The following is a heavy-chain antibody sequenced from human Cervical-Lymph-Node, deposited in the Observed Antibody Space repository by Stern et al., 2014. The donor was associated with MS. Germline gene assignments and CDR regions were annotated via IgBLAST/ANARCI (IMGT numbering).Heavy chain of an antibody. D-gene: IGHD6-6*01. CDR3: VKDHSSSSTQSLDYYYYGMDV. CDR2: ISSNGGST. CDR1: GFTFSSYA. J-gene: IGHJ6*02. V-gene: IGHV3-64D*06. Sequence: EVQLVESGGGLVQPGGSLSLSCSASGFTFSSYAMHWVRQAPGKGLEYVSAISSNGGSTYYADSVKGRFTISRDNSKNTLYLQMSSLRAEDTAVYYCVKDHSSSSTQSLDYYYYGMDVWGQGTTVTVSS.